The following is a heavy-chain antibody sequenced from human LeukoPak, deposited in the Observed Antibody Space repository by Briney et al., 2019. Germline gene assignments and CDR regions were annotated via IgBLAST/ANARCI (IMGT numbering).Heavy chain of an antibody. CDR1: GYTLTELS. CDR2: FDPEDGET. V-gene: IGHV1-24*01. D-gene: IGHD2-2*01. CDR3: ATTLGYCSSTSCSGLDY. Sequence: ASVKVSCKVSGYTLTELSMHWVRQAHGKGLEWMGGFDPEDGETIYAQKFQGRVTMTEDTSTDTAYMELSSLRSEDTAVYYCATTLGYCSSTSCSGLDYWGQGTLVTVSS. J-gene: IGHJ4*02.